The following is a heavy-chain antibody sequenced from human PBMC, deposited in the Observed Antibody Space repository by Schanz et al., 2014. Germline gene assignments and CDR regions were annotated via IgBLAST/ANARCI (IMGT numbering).Heavy chain of an antibody. D-gene: IGHD3-3*01. CDR3: SRGGYYPGTFDI. Sequence: QVPLQESGPGLVKPSQTLSLTCTVSGGSISSGGYYWTWIRQHPAKGLEWIGYIYKNGNTFYNPSLKSRVTISIDTSRTKFSLRLGSVTAADTAVYHCSRGGYYPGTFDIWGQGTVVAVSS. J-gene: IGHJ3*02. CDR1: GGSISSGGYY. CDR2: IYKNGNT. V-gene: IGHV4-31*03.